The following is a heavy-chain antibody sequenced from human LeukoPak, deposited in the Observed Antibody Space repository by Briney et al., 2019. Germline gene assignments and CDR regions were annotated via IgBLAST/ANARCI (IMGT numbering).Heavy chain of an antibody. J-gene: IGHJ6*03. V-gene: IGHV4-61*08. D-gene: IGHD2-15*01. CDR1: GNSISSGDNY. CDR2: IYYSGST. Sequence: SETLSHTCTVSGNSISSGDNYWSWIRQPPGKGLEWIGYIYYSGSTNYNPSLKSRVTISVDTSKNQFSLKLSSVTAADTAVYYCARGGSSDYYYYMDVWGKGTTVTISS. CDR3: ARGGSSDYYYYMDV.